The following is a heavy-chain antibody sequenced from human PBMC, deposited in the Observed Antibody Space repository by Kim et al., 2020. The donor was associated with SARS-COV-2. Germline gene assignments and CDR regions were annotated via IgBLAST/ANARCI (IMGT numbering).Heavy chain of an antibody. CDR3: ARHSVVPAAESVYYFYGMDV. Sequence: SETLSLTCTVSGGSISSSSYYWGWIRQPPGKGLEWIGNIYYSGSTYYNPSLKSRVTISVDTSKNQFSLKLSSVTAADTAVYYCARHSVVPAAESVYYFYGMDVWGQGTAVTVSS. J-gene: IGHJ6*02. CDR1: GGSISSSSYY. D-gene: IGHD2-2*01. V-gene: IGHV4-39*01. CDR2: IYYSGST.